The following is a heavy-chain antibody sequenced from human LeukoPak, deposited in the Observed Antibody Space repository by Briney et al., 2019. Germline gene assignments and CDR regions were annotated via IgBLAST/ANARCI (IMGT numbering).Heavy chain of an antibody. CDR1: GYTFSGYY. CDR2: INPNSGDT. V-gene: IGHV1-2*06. D-gene: IGHD2-21*02. J-gene: IGHJ4*02. Sequence: ASVKVSCKASGYTFSGYYVHWVRQAPGQGLEWMGRINPNSGDTNYAQKFQGRVTMTRDTSISTAYMELSRLRSDDTAVYYCARDYCGGDCFPDYWGQGTLVTVSS. CDR3: ARDYCGGDCFPDY.